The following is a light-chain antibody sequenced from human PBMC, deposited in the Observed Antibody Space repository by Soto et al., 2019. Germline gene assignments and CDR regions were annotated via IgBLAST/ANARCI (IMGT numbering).Light chain of an antibody. CDR1: SSDIGGYNY. Sequence: QSALTQPRSVSGSPGQSVAISCTGTSSDIGGYNYVSWYQQHPGKAPKVMIYDVDKRPSGVPDRFSGSKSGNTASLTISDLQTEDEAGYYCCSNAGRPDVFGTGTKVTVL. CDR2: DVD. CDR3: CSNAGRPDV. J-gene: IGLJ1*01. V-gene: IGLV2-11*01.